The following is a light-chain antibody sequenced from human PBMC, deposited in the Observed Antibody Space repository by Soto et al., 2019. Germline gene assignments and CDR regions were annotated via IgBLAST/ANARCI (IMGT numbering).Light chain of an antibody. Sequence: DIQMGQSPSSLSASLGGRVTITCRASQSISSYLNWYQQKPGKAPKLLIYAASSLQSGVPSRFSGSGSGTDFTLTISGLEPEDFAVYYCQQYGGSPLVTFGGGTKVDI. CDR3: QQYGGSPLVT. V-gene: IGKV1-39*01. CDR1: QSISSY. J-gene: IGKJ4*01. CDR2: AAS.